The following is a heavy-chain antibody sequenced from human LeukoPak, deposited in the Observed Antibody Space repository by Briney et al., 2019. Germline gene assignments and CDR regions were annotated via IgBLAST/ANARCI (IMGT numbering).Heavy chain of an antibody. CDR2: INPNTGGT. V-gene: IGHV1-2*06. J-gene: IGHJ4*02. Sequence: ASVKVSCKASGYTFTGYYMHWVRQAPGQGLEWMGRINPNTGGTNYAQRFQGRVTMTRDTSNSTAYMELSRLRSDDTAVYYCARLQRSSTSLQWGQGTLVTVSS. CDR3: ARLQRSSTSLQ. CDR1: GYTFTGYY. D-gene: IGHD6-13*01.